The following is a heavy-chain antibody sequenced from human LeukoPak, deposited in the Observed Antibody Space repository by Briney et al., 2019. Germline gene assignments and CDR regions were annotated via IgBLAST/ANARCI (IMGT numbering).Heavy chain of an antibody. CDR1: GFSFSSYW. CDR3: ARGGGHLDC. D-gene: IGHD4-23*01. Sequence: QPGGSLRLSCAASGFSFSSYWMSWVRQAPGKGLEWVANIKQDGSDKYYLTSVRGRFTISRDNAKNSLFLQMNSLRVEDTAVYYCARGGGHLDCWGQGTLVTVPS. V-gene: IGHV3-7*03. CDR2: IKQDGSDK. J-gene: IGHJ4*02.